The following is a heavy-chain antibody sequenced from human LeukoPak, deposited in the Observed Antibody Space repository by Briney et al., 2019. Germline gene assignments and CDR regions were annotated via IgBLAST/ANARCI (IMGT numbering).Heavy chain of an antibody. Sequence: GASVKVSCKASGYTFTSYDINWVRQAPGQGLEWMGWISAYNGNTNYAQKLQGRVTMTTDTSTSTAYMELRSLRSDDTAVYYCARADGIAVAGTIDYWGQGTLVTVSS. V-gene: IGHV1-18*01. CDR2: ISAYNGNT. D-gene: IGHD6-19*01. CDR1: GYTFTSYD. J-gene: IGHJ4*02. CDR3: ARADGIAVAGTIDY.